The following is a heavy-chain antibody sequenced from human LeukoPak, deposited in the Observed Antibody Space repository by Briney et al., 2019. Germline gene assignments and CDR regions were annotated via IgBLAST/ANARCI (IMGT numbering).Heavy chain of an antibody. D-gene: IGHD3-10*01. J-gene: IGHJ4*02. V-gene: IGHV4-59*01. CDR3: ARGDYYGSGATGGYYFDY. CDR2: IYYSGST. Sequence: SETLSLTCTVSGGSISSYYWSWIRQPPGKGLGWIGYIYYSGSTNYNPSLKSRVTISVDTSKNQFSLKLSSVTAADTAVYYCARGDYYGSGATGGYYFDYWGQGTLVTVSS. CDR1: GGSISSYY.